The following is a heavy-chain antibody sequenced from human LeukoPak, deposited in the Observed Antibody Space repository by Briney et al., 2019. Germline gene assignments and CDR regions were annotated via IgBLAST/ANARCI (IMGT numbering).Heavy chain of an antibody. Sequence: PGGSLRLSCAASGFTFSNYWMHWVRQAPGKGLVWVSRIKRDGSSTDYADSVKGRFTISRDNAKNTLYLQMNSVRAEDTAVYYCARGPGYSSSDGAFDIWGQGTMVTVSS. CDR2: IKRDGSST. V-gene: IGHV3-74*01. D-gene: IGHD6-13*01. CDR1: GFTFSNYW. CDR3: ARGPGYSSSDGAFDI. J-gene: IGHJ3*02.